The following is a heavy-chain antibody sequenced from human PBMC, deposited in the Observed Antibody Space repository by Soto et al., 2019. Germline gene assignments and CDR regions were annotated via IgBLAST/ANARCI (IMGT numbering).Heavy chain of an antibody. CDR2: IYYSGST. J-gene: IGHJ5*02. D-gene: IGHD3-22*01. Sequence: QVQLQESGPGLVKPSQTLSLTCTVSGGSISSGNYYWSWIRQHPGKGLEWIGYIYYSGSTYYNPSLKSRVTIXVXTXXNQYSLKLSSVTAADTAVYYCARTDFDTSGTAADPWGQGTLVTVSS. CDR3: ARTDFDTSGTAADP. V-gene: IGHV4-31*03. CDR1: GGSISSGNYY.